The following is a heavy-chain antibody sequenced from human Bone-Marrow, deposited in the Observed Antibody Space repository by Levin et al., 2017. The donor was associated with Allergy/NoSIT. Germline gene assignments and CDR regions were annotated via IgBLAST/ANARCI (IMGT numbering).Heavy chain of an antibody. Sequence: SETLSLTCAVSGASITRGGYSWSWIRQPPGKGPEWIGHIYHTGTTYENPSLESRVTISLEKSKNQFSLNLTSVSAADTAVYFCARALTYGSGAFDYWGQGTLVTVSS. J-gene: IGHJ4*02. V-gene: IGHV4-30-2*01. D-gene: IGHD3-10*01. CDR3: ARALTYGSGAFDY. CDR2: IYHTGTT. CDR1: GASITRGGYS.